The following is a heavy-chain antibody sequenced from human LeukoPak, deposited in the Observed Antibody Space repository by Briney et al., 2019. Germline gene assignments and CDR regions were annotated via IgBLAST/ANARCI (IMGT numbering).Heavy chain of an antibody. CDR3: ARGPYSSSWYTAEVAYFDY. J-gene: IGHJ4*02. V-gene: IGHV3-53*01. CDR2: IYSGGST. CDR1: GFTVSSNY. D-gene: IGHD6-13*01. Sequence: GGSLRLYCAASGFTVSSNYMSWVRQAPGKGLEWVSVIYSGGSTYYADSVKGRFTISRDNSKNTLYLQMNSLRAEDTAVYYCARGPYSSSWYTAEVAYFDYWGQGTLVTVSS.